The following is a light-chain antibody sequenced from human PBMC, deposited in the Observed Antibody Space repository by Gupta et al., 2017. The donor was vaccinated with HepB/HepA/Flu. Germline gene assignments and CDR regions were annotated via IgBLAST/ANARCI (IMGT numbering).Light chain of an antibody. J-gene: IGKJ4*01. V-gene: IGKV1-27*01. Sequence: DIQMTSPPSSLSASVGDRVTITCRTSQGISNYLAWYQQKPGKVPKLLISAASTLQSGVPARFSGSGSGTDFTLTISSLQPEDVATYYCQKYNSAPLTFGEGTKVEIK. CDR3: QKYNSAPLT. CDR2: AAS. CDR1: QGISNY.